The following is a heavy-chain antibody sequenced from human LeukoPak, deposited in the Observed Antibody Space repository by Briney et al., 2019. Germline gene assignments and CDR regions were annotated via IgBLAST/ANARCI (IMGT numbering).Heavy chain of an antibody. J-gene: IGHJ3*02. CDR3: ARAYYYDSSGYAFDI. D-gene: IGHD3-22*01. CDR2: IIPIFGTA. V-gene: IGHV1-69*05. Sequence: GASVKVSCKASGGTFSSYAISWVRQAPGQGLEWMGGIIPIFGTANYAQKFQGRVTITTDESTSTAYIELSSLRSEDTAVYYCARAYYYDSSGYAFDIWGQGTMVTVSS. CDR1: GGTFSSYA.